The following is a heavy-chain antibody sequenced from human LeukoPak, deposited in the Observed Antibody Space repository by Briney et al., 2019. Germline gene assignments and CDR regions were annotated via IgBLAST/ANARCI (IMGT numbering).Heavy chain of an antibody. CDR2: INWNSGSSINWKSGNI. CDR1: GFTFDDCA. J-gene: IGHJ4*02. Sequence: PGGSLRLSCAASGFTFDDCAMHWVRQAPGKGLEWVAGINWNSGSSINWKSGNIGYADSVKGRFTISRDNAKNSLYLQMNSLRTEDTALYYCAKVRGPSGWSPPFDYWGQGTLVTVSS. D-gene: IGHD6-19*01. CDR3: AKVRGPSGWSPPFDY. V-gene: IGHV3-9*01.